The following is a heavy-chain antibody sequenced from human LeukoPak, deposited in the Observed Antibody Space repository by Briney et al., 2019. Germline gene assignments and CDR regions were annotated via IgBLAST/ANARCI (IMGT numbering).Heavy chain of an antibody. CDR2: IYTSGST. D-gene: IGHD3-10*01. CDR3: ARVLASGLRGAFDY. V-gene: IGHV4-4*09. Sequence: SETLSLTCTASGGTISSYYWSWIRQPPGKGLEWIGYIYTSGSTNYNPSLKSRITISVDTSKNQFSLKLSSVTAADTAVYYCARVLASGLRGAFDYWGQGTLVTVSS. CDR1: GGTISSYY. J-gene: IGHJ4*02.